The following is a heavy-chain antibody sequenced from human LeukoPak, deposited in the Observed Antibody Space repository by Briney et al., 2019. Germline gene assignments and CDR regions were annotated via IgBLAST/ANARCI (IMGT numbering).Heavy chain of an antibody. D-gene: IGHD3-3*01. Sequence: SGGSLRLSCTASGFTFSSYAMSWVRQAPGKGLEWVSVISGEGGYTYYADSVQGRFTVSRDNSRNTLYLHMNSLRAEDTAVFYCAKAPYRTLFGVIDYWGQGTLVTVSS. CDR1: GFTFSSYA. V-gene: IGHV3-23*01. CDR2: ISGEGGYT. J-gene: IGHJ4*02. CDR3: AKAPYRTLFGVIDY.